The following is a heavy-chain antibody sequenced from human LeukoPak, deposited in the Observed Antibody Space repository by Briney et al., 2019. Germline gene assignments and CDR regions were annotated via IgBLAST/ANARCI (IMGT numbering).Heavy chain of an antibody. D-gene: IGHD6-19*01. V-gene: IGHV1-18*04. CDR2: ISAYNGNT. CDR1: GYTFTSYG. Sequence: VASVKVSCKASGYTFTSYGISWVRQAPGQGLEWMGWISAYNGNTNYAQKLQGRVTMTTDTSTSTAYMELRSLRSDDTAVYYCAGVRFEGSSGWYKSWGQGTMVTVSS. J-gene: IGHJ3*01. CDR3: AGVRFEGSSGWYKS.